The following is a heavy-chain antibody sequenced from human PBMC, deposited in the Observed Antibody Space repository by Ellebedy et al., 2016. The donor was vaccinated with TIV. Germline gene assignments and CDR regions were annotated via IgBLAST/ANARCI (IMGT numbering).Heavy chain of an antibody. D-gene: IGHD4-23*01. CDR3: ARGGGNPYFDY. J-gene: IGHJ4*02. Sequence: ESLKISCAASGFTVSSNYMSWVRQPPGKGLEWIGYIYYSGSTNYNPSLKSRVTISVDKSKNQFSLNLRSVTAADTAVYWCARGGGNPYFDYWGQGILVTVSS. CDR2: IYYSGST. V-gene: IGHV4-59*02. CDR1: GFTVSSNY.